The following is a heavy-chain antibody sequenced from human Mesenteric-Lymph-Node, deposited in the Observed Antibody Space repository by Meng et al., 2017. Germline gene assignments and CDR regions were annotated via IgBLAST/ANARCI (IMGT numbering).Heavy chain of an antibody. V-gene: IGHV3-33*01. CDR3: ARDGQGMAPYAMDA. CDR1: GFTFSHKA. D-gene: IGHD5-24*01. CDR2: IWYDGSNK. Sequence: GESLKISCVASGFTFSHKALHWVRQAPGKGLEWVAQIWYDGSNKYYAESVKGRFTISRDNSKNTAYLQMNSLRVDDSAVYFCARDGQGMAPYAMDAWGQGTTVTVSS. J-gene: IGHJ6*01.